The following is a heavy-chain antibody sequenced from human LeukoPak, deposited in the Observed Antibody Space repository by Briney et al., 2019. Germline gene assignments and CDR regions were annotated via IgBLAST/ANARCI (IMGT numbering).Heavy chain of an antibody. D-gene: IGHD2-2*01. CDR2: ISSSGSTI. CDR1: GFTVSSNY. CDR3: ARIGAYCSSTSCRDGP. V-gene: IGHV3-11*01. J-gene: IGHJ5*02. Sequence: GGSLRLSCAASGFTVSSNYMSWIRQAPGKGLEWVSYISSSGSTIYYADSVKGRFTISRDNAKNSLYLQMNSLRAEDTAVYYCARIGAYCSSTSCRDGPWGQGTLVTVSS.